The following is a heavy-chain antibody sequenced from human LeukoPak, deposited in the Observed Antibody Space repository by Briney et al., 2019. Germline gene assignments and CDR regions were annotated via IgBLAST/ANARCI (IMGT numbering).Heavy chain of an antibody. CDR2: ISSSGSII. CDR1: GFTFSSYE. J-gene: IGHJ4*02. Sequence: GGSLRLSCAASGFTFSSYEMNWVRQAPGKGLEWVSYISSSGSIIYYADSVKGRFTISRDNAKSSLYLQMNSLRAEDTAVYYCARDASGYYPDFDYWGQGTLVTVSS. CDR3: ARDASGYYPDFDY. V-gene: IGHV3-48*03. D-gene: IGHD3-22*01.